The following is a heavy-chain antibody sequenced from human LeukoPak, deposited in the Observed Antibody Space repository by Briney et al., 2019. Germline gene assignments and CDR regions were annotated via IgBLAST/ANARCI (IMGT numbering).Heavy chain of an antibody. CDR2: ISGCSGNT. Sequence: GGSLRLSCEASGYTFSSYAISWVRQAPGKGLEWVASISGCSGNTYYADSVQGRVTISRDNSKTTLYLQMNSLRAEDTAVYYWATAIVGSEVKLVGPIVVVPAAIVDYWAQGTVVTVSS. J-gene: IGHJ4*02. D-gene: IGHD2-2*01. V-gene: IGHV3-23*01. CDR3: ATAIVGSEVKLVGPIVVVPAAIVDY. CDR1: GYTFSSYA.